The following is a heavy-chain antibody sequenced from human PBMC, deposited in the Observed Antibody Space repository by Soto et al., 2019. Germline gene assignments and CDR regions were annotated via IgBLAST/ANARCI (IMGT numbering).Heavy chain of an antibody. CDR2: INAGNGNT. V-gene: IGHV1-3*01. CDR3: ARDYGSFLLSLDY. CDR1: GYNFISYT. J-gene: IGHJ4*02. Sequence: GASVKVSCKASGYNFISYTIHWVRQAPGQRLEWMGWINAGNGNTKYSQNFQGRVTITRDTSARTAYMELSSLRSEDTAIYYCARDYGSFLLSLDYWGPGTLVTVSS. D-gene: IGHD1-26*01.